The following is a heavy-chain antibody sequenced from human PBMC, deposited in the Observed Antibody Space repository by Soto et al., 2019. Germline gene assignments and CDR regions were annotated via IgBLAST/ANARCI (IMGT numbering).Heavy chain of an antibody. CDR1: GFTFSSYS. Sequence: GGSLRLSCAASGFTFSSYSMNWVRQAPGKGLEWVSSISSSSSYIYYADSVKGRFIISRDNAKNSLYLQMNSLRAEDTAVYYCARGPYYYDSSGYPDYWGQGTLVTVSS. J-gene: IGHJ4*02. CDR2: ISSSSSYI. D-gene: IGHD3-22*01. V-gene: IGHV3-21*01. CDR3: ARGPYYYDSSGYPDY.